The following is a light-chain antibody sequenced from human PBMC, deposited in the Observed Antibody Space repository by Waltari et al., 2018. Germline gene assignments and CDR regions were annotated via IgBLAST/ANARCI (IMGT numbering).Light chain of an antibody. Sequence: DIQMTQSPSSLSASVGDRVTITCQASQDISNYLNWYQQKPGKAPKLLIYDASNSETGVPSRFSGSGSGTDFTFTISSLQPEDIATYYCQQYDRGFGQGTKLEIK. CDR3: QQYDRG. CDR1: QDISNY. J-gene: IGKJ2*03. CDR2: DAS. V-gene: IGKV1-33*01.